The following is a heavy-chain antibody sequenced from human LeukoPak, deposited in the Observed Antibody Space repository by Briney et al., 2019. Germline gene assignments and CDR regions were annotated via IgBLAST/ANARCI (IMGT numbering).Heavy chain of an antibody. J-gene: IGHJ4*02. V-gene: IGHV3-7*01. Sequence: QPGGSLRLSCAASGFTFSSYAMAWVRQAPGKGLEWVASIKEDGSEKYSVDSVKGRFTISRDNAKNSLFLQMNSLRAEDTAVYYCARAEGGYDILTGYFPDYWGQGTLVTVSS. CDR1: GFTFSSYA. D-gene: IGHD3-9*01. CDR2: IKEDGSEK. CDR3: ARAEGGYDILTGYFPDY.